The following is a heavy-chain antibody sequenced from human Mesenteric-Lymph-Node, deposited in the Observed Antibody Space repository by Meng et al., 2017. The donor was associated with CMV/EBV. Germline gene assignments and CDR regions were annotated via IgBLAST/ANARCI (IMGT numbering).Heavy chain of an antibody. J-gene: IGHJ6*02. CDR3: GAIYDMDV. CDR2: VTGTGGST. V-gene: IGHV3-23*01. D-gene: IGHD1-26*01. Sequence: GESLKISCAASGFTFKNYELNWVRQAPGKGLEWVSGVTGTGGSTDYGDSLRGRFTISSDDSKNTLYLQMNSLRDEDTAIYFCGAIYDMDVWGQGTTVTVSS. CDR1: GFTFKNYE.